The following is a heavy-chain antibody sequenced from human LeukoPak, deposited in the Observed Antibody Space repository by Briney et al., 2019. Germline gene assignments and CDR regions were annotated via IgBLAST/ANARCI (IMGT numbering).Heavy chain of an antibody. J-gene: IGHJ4*02. D-gene: IGHD3-9*01. Sequence: PSETLSLTCTVSGDSISSGPYYWGWIRQPPGKGLEWIGNIYYGENTYYNPSLKSRVTISVDTSKNQFSLKLSSVTAADTAVYYCARQNVLRYFDWLPPFDYWGQGTLVTVSS. CDR3: ARQNVLRYFDWLPPFDY. CDR2: IYYGENT. CDR1: GDSISSGPYY. V-gene: IGHV4-39*07.